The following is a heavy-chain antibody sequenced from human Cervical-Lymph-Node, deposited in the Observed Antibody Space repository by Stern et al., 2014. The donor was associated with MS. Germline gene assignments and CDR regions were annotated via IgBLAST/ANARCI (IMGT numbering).Heavy chain of an antibody. CDR1: GYSFTTFG. Sequence: VQLVESGVEVKKPGASVKVSCQASGYSFTTFGISWVRQAPGQGLEWMGWINTISGDTKYEQSLQGRVTMTTDTSKGSAYMELSSLRSDDTAVYYCARGWELTPWGQGTLVTVSS. J-gene: IGHJ4*02. V-gene: IGHV1-18*01. CDR3: ARGWELTP. CDR2: INTISGDT. D-gene: IGHD1-26*01.